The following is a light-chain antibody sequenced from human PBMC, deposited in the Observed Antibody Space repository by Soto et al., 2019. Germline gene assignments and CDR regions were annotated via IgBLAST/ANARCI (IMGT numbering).Light chain of an antibody. CDR2: EVT. V-gene: IGLV2-14*01. J-gene: IGLJ1*01. CDR3: SSYTTTSPYV. Sequence: QSVLTQPASVSGSPGQSITISCTGTSSDVGAYNFVSWYQHHPGRAPKLIIYEVTIRPSGLCNRFSGSKSGNTASLTISGLQAEDEADYYCSSYTTTSPYVFGSGTKVTVL. CDR1: SSDVGAYNF.